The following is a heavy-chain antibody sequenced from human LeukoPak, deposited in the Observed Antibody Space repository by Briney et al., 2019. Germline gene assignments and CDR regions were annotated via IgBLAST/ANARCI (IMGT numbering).Heavy chain of an antibody. CDR1: GGSISSGGYS. CDR2: IYYTGKT. V-gene: IGHV4-30-4*07. Sequence: SQTLSLTCAVSGGSISSGGYSWSWLRQPPGKALEWIGYIYYTGKTYYNPSLEGRVTILVDTSRNHFSVKLSSVTAADTAVYYCARSQNYYGSGDYWSQGTLVTVSS. D-gene: IGHD3-10*01. J-gene: IGHJ4*02. CDR3: ARSQNYYGSGDY.